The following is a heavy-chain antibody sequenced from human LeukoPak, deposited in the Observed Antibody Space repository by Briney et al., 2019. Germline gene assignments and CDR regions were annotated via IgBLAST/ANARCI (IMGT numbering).Heavy chain of an antibody. CDR2: ISSSGSTI. CDR3: AKRDGYNSGPFDY. J-gene: IGHJ4*02. V-gene: IGHV3-48*03. D-gene: IGHD5-24*01. CDR1: GFTFSSYE. Sequence: GGSLRLSCAASGFTFSSYEMNWVRQAPGKGLEWVSYISSSGSTIYYADSVKGRFTISRDNAKNSLYLQMNSLRTEDTAVYYCAKRDGYNSGPFDYWGQGTLVTVSS.